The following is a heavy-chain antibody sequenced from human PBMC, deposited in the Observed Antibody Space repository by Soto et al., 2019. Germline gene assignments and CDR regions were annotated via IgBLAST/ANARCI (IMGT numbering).Heavy chain of an antibody. J-gene: IGHJ4*02. CDR2: INPSDGTT. D-gene: IGHD1-7*01. CDR3: ETSLQLRKGWAFDY. V-gene: IGHV1-46*01. CDR1: GYTITTYF. Sequence: QVQLVQSGAEVKKPGASVKVSCKASGYTITTYFMQWVRQAPGQGLEWVGIINPSDGTTSYAQKFQGRVTMPRDKSTNTVDMDLITLRSEDTAVYYCETSLQLRKGWAFDYWGQGTLVTVSS.